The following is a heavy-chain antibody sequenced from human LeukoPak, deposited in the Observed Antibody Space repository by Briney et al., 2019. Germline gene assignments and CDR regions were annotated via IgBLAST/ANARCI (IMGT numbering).Heavy chain of an antibody. J-gene: IGHJ4*02. CDR2: ISGDGGST. Sequence: PGGSLRLSCAASGFTFDDYAMHWVRQAPGKGLEWVPLISGDGGSTYYADSVKGRFTISRDNSKNSLYLQMNSLRTEDTALYYCAKEGDFWSGYLVGYYFDYWGQGTLVTVSS. V-gene: IGHV3-43*02. CDR3: AKEGDFWSGYLVGYYFDY. D-gene: IGHD3-3*01. CDR1: GFTFDDYA.